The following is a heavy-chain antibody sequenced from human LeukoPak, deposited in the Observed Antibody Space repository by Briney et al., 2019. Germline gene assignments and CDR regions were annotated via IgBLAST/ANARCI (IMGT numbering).Heavy chain of an antibody. D-gene: IGHD5-12*01. CDR2: INHSGST. CDR1: GGSFSGYY. CDR3: ARGRGYSGYLGAVNY. J-gene: IGHJ4*02. V-gene: IGHV4-34*01. Sequence: PSETLSLTCAVYGGSFSGYYWSWIRQPPGKGLEWIGEINHSGSTNYNPSLKSRVTISVDTSKNQFSLKLSSVTAADTAVYHCARGRGYSGYLGAVNYWGQGTLVTVSS.